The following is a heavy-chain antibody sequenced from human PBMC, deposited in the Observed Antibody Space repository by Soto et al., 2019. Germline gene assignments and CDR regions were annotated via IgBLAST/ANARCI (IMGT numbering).Heavy chain of an antibody. J-gene: IGHJ3*02. Sequence: GGSLRLSCATSGFTFSSNGMHWVRQAPGKGLEWVAFIWYDGSDKYYADSVKGRFTISRDNSKNTLYLQMNSLRAEDTAVYYCARDRYPNYPPDAFDIWGQGTLVTISS. V-gene: IGHV3-33*08. CDR1: GFTFSSNG. CDR2: IWYDGSDK. CDR3: ARDRYPNYPPDAFDI. D-gene: IGHD4-4*01.